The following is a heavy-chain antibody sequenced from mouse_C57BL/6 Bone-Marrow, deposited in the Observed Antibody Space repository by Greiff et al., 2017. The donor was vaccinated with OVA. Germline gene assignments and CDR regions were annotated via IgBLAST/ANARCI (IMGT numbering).Heavy chain of an antibody. J-gene: IGHJ1*03. D-gene: IGHD2-5*01. Sequence: QVQLKQPGAELVKPGASVKLSCKASGYTFTSYWMQWVKPRPGQGLEWIGEIDPSDSSTNSNQKFKGKATLTVDTSASTAYMQLRSLTSEDSAVYYCARVDSNYPWYFDVWGTGTTVTVSS. V-gene: IGHV1-50*01. CDR2: IDPSDSST. CDR3: ARVDSNYPWYFDV. CDR1: GYTFTSYW.